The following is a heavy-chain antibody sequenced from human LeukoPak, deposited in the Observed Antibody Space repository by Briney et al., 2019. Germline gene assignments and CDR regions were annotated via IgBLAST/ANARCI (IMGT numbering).Heavy chain of an antibody. V-gene: IGHV1-8*01. CDR1: GYTFTSYD. CDR2: MNPNSGNT. Sequence: GASVKVSCKASGYTFTSYDINWVRQATGQGLEWMGWMNPNSGNTGYAQKFQGRVTMTRNTSISTAYMELSSLRSEDTAVYYCARFSYDSSGYYYGGVDYWGQGTLVTVS. D-gene: IGHD3-22*01. J-gene: IGHJ4*02. CDR3: ARFSYDSSGYYYGGVDY.